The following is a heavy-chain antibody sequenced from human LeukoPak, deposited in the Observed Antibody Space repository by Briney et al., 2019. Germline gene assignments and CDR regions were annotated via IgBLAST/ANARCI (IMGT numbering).Heavy chain of an antibody. J-gene: IGHJ4*02. D-gene: IGHD6-19*01. V-gene: IGHV4-4*07. CDR2: IHTSGST. Sequence: SETLSLTCTVSGGSISSYYWNWIRQPAGKGLEWIGRIHTSGSTNYNPSLKSRVTVSVDTSKDQFSLKLSSVTAADTAVYYCARGKVVAGTPGQNSWDYWGQRTLVTVSS. CDR3: ARGKVVAGTPGQNSWDY. CDR1: GGSISSYY.